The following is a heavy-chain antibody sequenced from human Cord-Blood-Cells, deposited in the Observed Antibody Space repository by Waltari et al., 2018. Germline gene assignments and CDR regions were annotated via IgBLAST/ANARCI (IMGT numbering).Heavy chain of an antibody. Sequence: QVQLQQWGAGLLKPSETLSLTCAVYGGSFSGYSWSWIRRPPGKGLECLGEINHSGSTNYNPSLKSRVTISVDTSKNQFSLKLSSVTAADTAVYYCARGVRITIFGVVINHYYYYGMDVWGQGTTVTVSS. CDR3: ARGVRITIFGVVINHYYYYGMDV. CDR2: INHSGST. D-gene: IGHD3-3*01. CDR1: GGSFSGYS. V-gene: IGHV4-34*01. J-gene: IGHJ6*02.